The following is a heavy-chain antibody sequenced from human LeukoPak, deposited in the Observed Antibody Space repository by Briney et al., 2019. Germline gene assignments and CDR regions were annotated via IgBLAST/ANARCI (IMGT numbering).Heavy chain of an antibody. CDR2: ISYDGSDE. D-gene: IGHD3-10*01. CDR3: ARVGYYSSGPFSYFDY. V-gene: IGHV3-30-3*01. J-gene: IGHJ4*02. Sequence: QPGGSLRLSCAASGFIVSTNYMSWVRQAPGKGLEWVAVISYDGSDEYYAESVKGRFTISRDSSENTLYLEMNSLRVEDTAVYYCARVGYYSSGPFSYFDYWGQGTLVTVSS. CDR1: GFIVSTNY.